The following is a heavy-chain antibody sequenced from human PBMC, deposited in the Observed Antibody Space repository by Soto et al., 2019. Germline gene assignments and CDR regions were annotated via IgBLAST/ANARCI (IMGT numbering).Heavy chain of an antibody. Sequence: QVQLVQSGAEVKKPGSSVKVSCKASGGTFSSYTISWVRQAPGQGLEWMGRIIPILGIANYAQKFQGRVTIAADKYTSTSYMELSSMRSEDTAVYYCASSRITVVRGVIPDNWFDPWGQGTLVTVSS. CDR3: ASSRITVVRGVIPDNWFDP. D-gene: IGHD3-10*01. J-gene: IGHJ5*02. CDR2: IIPILGIA. CDR1: GGTFSSYT. V-gene: IGHV1-69*02.